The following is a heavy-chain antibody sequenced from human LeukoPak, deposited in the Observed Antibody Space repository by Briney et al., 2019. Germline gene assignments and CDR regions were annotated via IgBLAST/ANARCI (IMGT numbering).Heavy chain of an antibody. V-gene: IGHV4-61*02. J-gene: IGHJ6*03. D-gene: IGHD6-13*01. CDR3: ARGWYYYYYMDV. CDR1: GGSISSGSYY. Sequence: SETLSLTCTVSGGSISSGSYYWSWNRQPAGKGLEWIGRIYTSGSTNYNPSLKSRVTISVDTSKKQFSLKLSSVTAADTAVYYCARGWYYYYYMDVWGKGTTVTVSS. CDR2: IYTSGST.